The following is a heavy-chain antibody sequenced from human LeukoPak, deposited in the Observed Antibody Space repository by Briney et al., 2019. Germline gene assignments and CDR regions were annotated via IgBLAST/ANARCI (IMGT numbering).Heavy chain of an antibody. Sequence: GGSLRLSCAASGFTFSSYAMSWVRQAPGKGLEWVSAISGSGGSTYYADSVKGRFTISRDNSKNTLYLQMDSLRAEDTAVYYCAKDFWSGEYYFDYWGQGTLVTVSS. V-gene: IGHV3-23*01. CDR3: AKDFWSGEYYFDY. J-gene: IGHJ4*02. D-gene: IGHD3-3*01. CDR1: GFTFSSYA. CDR2: ISGSGGST.